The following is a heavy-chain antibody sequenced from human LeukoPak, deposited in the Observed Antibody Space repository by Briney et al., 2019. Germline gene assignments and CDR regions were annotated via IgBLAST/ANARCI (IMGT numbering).Heavy chain of an antibody. D-gene: IGHD3-10*01. CDR2: IYHSGST. J-gene: IGHJ6*03. Sequence: SETLSLTCTVSGYSLSSGYYWGWIRQPPGKGLEWIGSIYHSGSTYYNPSLKSRVTISVDTSKNQFSLKLSSVTAADTAVYYCARLRRYYGSGSYQIIAYRYYYMDVWGKGTTVTISS. V-gene: IGHV4-38-2*02. CDR1: GYSLSSGYY. CDR3: ARLRRYYGSGSYQIIAYRYYYMDV.